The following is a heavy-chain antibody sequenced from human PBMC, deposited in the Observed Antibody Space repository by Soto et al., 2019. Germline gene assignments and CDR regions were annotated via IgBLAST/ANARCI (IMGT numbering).Heavy chain of an antibody. CDR1: GGSISSYY. CDR3: ARHYGSGTYPLDY. D-gene: IGHD3-10*01. CDR2: IYYTGTT. J-gene: IGHJ4*02. V-gene: IGHV4-59*01. Sequence: PSETLSLTCTVSGGSISSYYWSWIRQPPGKGLEYIGYIYYTGTTNYNPSLQSRVTMSVDTSKNQLSLKLSSVTAADTAVYFCARHYGSGTYPLDYWGQGTLVTVSS.